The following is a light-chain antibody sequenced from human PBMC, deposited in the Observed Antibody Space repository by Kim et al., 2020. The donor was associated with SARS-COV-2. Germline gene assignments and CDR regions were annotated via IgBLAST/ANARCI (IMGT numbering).Light chain of an antibody. CDR1: KLGGKY. CDR3: QAWGTRTVV. J-gene: IGLJ2*01. CDR2: EDT. V-gene: IGLV3-1*01. Sequence: SYELTQPPSVSVSPGQTASITCSGVKLGGKYAYWYQQKPGQSPVLVIYEDTKRPSGIPERFSASNSENTATLTISGTQAIDEADYYCQAWGTRTVVFGGGTQLTVL.